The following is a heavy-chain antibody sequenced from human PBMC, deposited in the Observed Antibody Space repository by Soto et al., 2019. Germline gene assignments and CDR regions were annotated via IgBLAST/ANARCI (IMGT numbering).Heavy chain of an antibody. Sequence: PGGSLRLSCEASGFTFRNYKMNWVRQAPGKGLEWVSVIYSGGSTYYADSVKGRFTISRDNSKNTLYLQMNSLRAEDTAVYYCFGNLFWRGYWGQGTLVTVSS. CDR2: IYSGGST. D-gene: IGHD3-16*01. CDR3: FGNLFWRGY. J-gene: IGHJ4*02. V-gene: IGHV3-66*02. CDR1: GFTFRNYK.